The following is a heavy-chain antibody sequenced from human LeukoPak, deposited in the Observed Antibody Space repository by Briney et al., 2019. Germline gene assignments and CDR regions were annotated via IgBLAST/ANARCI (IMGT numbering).Heavy chain of an antibody. Sequence: PPETLSLTCTVSGYSISSGYYWGWIRQPPGKGLEWIGSIYHSGSTYYNPSLKSRVTISVDTSKNQFSPKLISVTAAVTAVYYFARSELYYYCTGSHLHLGQAFDIWGQGTMGTGSS. D-gene: IGHD3-10*01. V-gene: IGHV4-38-2*02. J-gene: IGHJ3*02. CDR3: ARSELYYYCTGSHLHLGQAFDI. CDR2: IYHSGST. CDR1: GYSISSGYY.